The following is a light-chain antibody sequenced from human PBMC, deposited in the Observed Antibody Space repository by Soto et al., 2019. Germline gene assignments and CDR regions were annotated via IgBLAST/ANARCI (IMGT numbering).Light chain of an antibody. CDR3: LSHSGSSNV. CDR1: SCDVGASDY. Sequence: QPVLTQPPSASGSPGQSVAISCTGTSCDVGASDYVSWYQQHSGKAPKLLLYEVNKRPSGVPDRFSGSKSGNTASLTVSALQADDEADYYCLSHSGSSNVLGTGTKLTVL. V-gene: IGLV2-8*01. J-gene: IGLJ1*01. CDR2: EVN.